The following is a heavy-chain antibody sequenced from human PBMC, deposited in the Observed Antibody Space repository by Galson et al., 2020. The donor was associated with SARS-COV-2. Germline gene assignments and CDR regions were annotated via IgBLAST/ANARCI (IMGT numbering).Heavy chain of an antibody. D-gene: IGHD6-13*01. CDR1: GGSISSYY. CDR2: IYTSGST. CDR3: ARDRQLVGYYYYAMDV. J-gene: IGHJ6*02. Sequence: SETLSLTCTVSGGSISSYYWGWVRQPAGKGLEWIGRIYTSGSTNYNPSLKSRVTMSVDTTKNQFSLKLSSVTAADTAVYYCARDRQLVGYYYYAMDVWGQGTTVTVSS. V-gene: IGHV4-4*07.